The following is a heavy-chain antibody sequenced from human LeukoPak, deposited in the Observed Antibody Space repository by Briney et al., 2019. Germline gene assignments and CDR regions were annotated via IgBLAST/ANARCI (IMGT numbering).Heavy chain of an antibody. CDR2: IYYSGST. CDR3: ARVNGTSWNYYYGMDV. Sequence: PSETLSLTCTVSGGSISSSSYYWGWIRQPPGKGLEWIGSIYYSGSTYYNPSLKSRVTISVDTSKNQFSLKLSSVTAADTAVYYCARVNGTSWNYYYGMDVWGQGTTVTVSS. D-gene: IGHD2-2*01. CDR1: GGSISSSSYY. J-gene: IGHJ6*02. V-gene: IGHV4-39*01.